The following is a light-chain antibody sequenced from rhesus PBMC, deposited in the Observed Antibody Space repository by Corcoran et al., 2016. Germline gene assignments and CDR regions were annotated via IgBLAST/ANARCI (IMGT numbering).Light chain of an antibody. CDR3: QHGYGIPLT. V-gene: IGKV3-53*02. J-gene: IGKJ4*01. CDR1: QSVSSS. CDR2: GAS. Sequence: QVILTQSPATLSLSPGERATLSCRASQSVSSSLAWYQQKPGQAPRLLIYGASSRATGIPHRFSGSGSGTDFTLTISSLQPEDFATDYCQHGYGIPLTFGGGTKVEIK.